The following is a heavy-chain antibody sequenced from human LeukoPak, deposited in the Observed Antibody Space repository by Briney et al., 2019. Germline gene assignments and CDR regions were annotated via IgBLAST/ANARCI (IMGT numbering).Heavy chain of an antibody. V-gene: IGHV4-61*02. CDR2: IYTSGTT. D-gene: IGHD3-10*01. J-gene: IGHJ4*02. CDR3: AKHYMGSSYNHGLDC. CDR1: GGSISSGSYY. Sequence: SETLSLTCTVSGGSISSGSYYWSWIRQPAGKGLEWIGRIYTSGTTYYNPSLKSRVTISVDTSKNQFSLELSSVTAADTALYYCAKHYMGSSYNHGLDCWGQGTLVTVSS.